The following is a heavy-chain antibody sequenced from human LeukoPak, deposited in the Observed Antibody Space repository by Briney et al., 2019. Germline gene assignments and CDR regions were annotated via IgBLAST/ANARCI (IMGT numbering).Heavy chain of an antibody. J-gene: IGHJ5*02. CDR2: LNPNTGDT. Sequence: ASVKVSCKASGYTFTGYYMHWVRQAPGQGLEWMGWLNPNTGDTNYAQKFQERVTITRDMSTSTAYMELSSLRSEDTAVYYCAADPYYYDSSGQTTWGQGTLVTVSS. V-gene: IGHV1-2*02. CDR3: AADPYYYDSSGQTT. D-gene: IGHD3-22*01. CDR1: GYTFTGYY.